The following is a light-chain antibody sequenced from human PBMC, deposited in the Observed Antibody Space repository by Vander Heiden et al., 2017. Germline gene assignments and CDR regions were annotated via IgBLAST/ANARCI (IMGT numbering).Light chain of an antibody. CDR3: QQYNNWPLT. CDR2: GAS. V-gene: IGKV3-15*01. CDR1: QSVSSN. Sequence: IVMTQSPATLSVSPGERATLFCRACQSVSSNLAWYQQKPGQAPRLLIYGASTRATDIPARFSGSGSGTEFTLTISSLQSEDLAIYSCQQYNNWPLTFGGGTKVDIK. J-gene: IGKJ4*01.